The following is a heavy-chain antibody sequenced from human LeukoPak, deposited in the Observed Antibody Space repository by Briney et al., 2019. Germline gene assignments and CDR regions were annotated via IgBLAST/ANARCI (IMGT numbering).Heavy chain of an antibody. CDR1: GGSISSSSYY. Sequence: TSETLSLTCTVSGGSISSSSYYWGWIRQPPGKGLEWIGRIYTSGSTNYNPSLKSRVTMSVDTSKNQFSLKLSSVTAADTAVYYCARDCDSSGWLPPPHDYWGQGTLVTVSS. CDR2: IYTSGST. D-gene: IGHD6-19*01. J-gene: IGHJ4*02. CDR3: ARDCDSSGWLPPPHDY. V-gene: IGHV4-39*07.